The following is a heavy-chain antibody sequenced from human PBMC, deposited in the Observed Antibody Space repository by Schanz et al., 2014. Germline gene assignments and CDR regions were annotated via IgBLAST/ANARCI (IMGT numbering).Heavy chain of an antibody. CDR2: LYIRST. V-gene: IGHV3-53*01. Sequence: EVQLVESGGGLIHPGGSLRLSCAVSGFTVNTNYMTWVRQAPGKGLECVSILYIRSTYYADSVKCRFTISRHNSKNMVSPQSNSLRHEDTAIYYGAREEGYEGYNLALDVWGQGTLVTVSS. D-gene: IGHD5-12*01. CDR1: GFTVNTNY. J-gene: IGHJ3*01. CDR3: AREEGYEGYNLALDV.